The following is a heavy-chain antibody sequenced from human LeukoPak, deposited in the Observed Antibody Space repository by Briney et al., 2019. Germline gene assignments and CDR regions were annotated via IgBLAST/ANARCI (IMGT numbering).Heavy chain of an antibody. Sequence: ASVKVSCKASGYTFTSYYMHWVRQAPGQGLEWMGIINPSGGSTSYAQKFQGRVTMTRDMSTSTVYMELSSLRSEDTAVYYCASSYYYDSSGYYAKDYWGQGTLVTVSS. J-gene: IGHJ4*02. CDR2: INPSGGST. CDR3: ASSYYYDSSGYYAKDY. D-gene: IGHD3-22*01. V-gene: IGHV1-46*01. CDR1: GYTFTSYY.